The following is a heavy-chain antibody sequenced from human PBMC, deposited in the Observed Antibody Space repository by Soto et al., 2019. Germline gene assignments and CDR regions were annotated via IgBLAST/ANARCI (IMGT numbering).Heavy chain of an antibody. D-gene: IGHD1-26*01. J-gene: IGHJ4*02. CDR2: ISYDGSNK. Sequence: PGGSLRLSCAASGFTFSSYAMHWVRQAPGKGLEWVAVISYDGSNKYYADSVKGRFTISRDNSKNTLYLQMNSLRSEDTAVYYCARDLSWELPIPFDYWGQGTLVTVSS. CDR1: GFTFSSYA. CDR3: ARDLSWELPIPFDY. V-gene: IGHV3-30-3*01.